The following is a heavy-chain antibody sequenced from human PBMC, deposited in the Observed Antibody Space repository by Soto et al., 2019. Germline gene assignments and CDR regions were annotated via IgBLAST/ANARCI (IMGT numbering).Heavy chain of an antibody. V-gene: IGHV4-39*01. CDR3: ASLITFGGVIVSGKYYFDY. CDR1: GGSISSSSYY. D-gene: IGHD3-16*02. CDR2: NYYSGST. Sequence: TSETLSLTCTVSGGSISSSSYYWGWIRQPPGKGLEWIGSNYYSGSTYYKTSLKSRVTISVDTSKKQFSMKLSSVTAADTAVYYCASLITFGGVIVSGKYYFDYWGQGTLVTVSA. J-gene: IGHJ4*02.